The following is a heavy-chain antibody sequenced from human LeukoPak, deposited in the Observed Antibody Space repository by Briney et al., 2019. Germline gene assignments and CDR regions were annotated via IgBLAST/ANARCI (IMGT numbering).Heavy chain of an antibody. CDR2: IYYSGST. D-gene: IGHD3-9*01. CDR3: ARVFRGRTYYDILTGYSRYYYGMDV. J-gene: IGHJ6*02. CDR1: GGSISSGEYP. V-gene: IGHV4-30-4*08. Sequence: SETLSLTCTVSGGSISSGEYPWSWVRQPPGKGLEWIGYIYYSGSTYYNPSLKSRVTISVDTSKNQFSLKLSSVTAADTAVYYCARVFRGRTYYDILTGYSRYYYGMDVWGQGTTVTVSS.